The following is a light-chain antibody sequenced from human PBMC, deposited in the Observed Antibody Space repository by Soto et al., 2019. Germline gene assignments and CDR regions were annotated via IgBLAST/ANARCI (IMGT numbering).Light chain of an antibody. J-gene: IGKJ1*01. CDR3: QQYDNWPPWT. CDR1: QNINSV. CDR2: GAS. V-gene: IGKV3-15*01. Sequence: EIVMTQSPDTLSVSPGERATLSCRASQNINSVLAWYQQKPGQAPRLLIYGASTRAAGVPARFSGSGAGTEDTLTISSLQSEDLAVYYCQQYDNWPPWTFGQGTKVEIK.